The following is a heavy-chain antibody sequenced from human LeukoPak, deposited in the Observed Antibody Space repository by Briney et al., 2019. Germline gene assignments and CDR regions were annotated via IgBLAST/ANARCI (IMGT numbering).Heavy chain of an antibody. J-gene: IGHJ3*02. CDR3: AREDDSGSFPI. CDR2: INPKSGDT. CDR1: GYTFADYY. D-gene: IGHD1-26*01. V-gene: IGHV1-2*02. Sequence: ASVKVSCKAAGYTFADYYINWVRQAPGQGLEWMGWINPKSGDTNYTRKFEGRVTMTRDTSISTAYMELSRLRSDDTAVYYCAREDDSGSFPIWGQGTMVTVSS.